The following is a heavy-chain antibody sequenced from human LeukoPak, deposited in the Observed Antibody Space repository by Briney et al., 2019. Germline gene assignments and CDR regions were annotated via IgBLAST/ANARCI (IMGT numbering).Heavy chain of an antibody. D-gene: IGHD3-10*02. CDR3: AELGITMIGGV. CDR1: GFTFDDYA. CDR2: ITSSSSYI. Sequence: GGSLRLSCAASGFTFDDYAMHWVRQAPGKGLEWVSSITSSSSYIYYADSVKGRFTISRDNAKNSLYLQMNSLRAEDTAVYYCAELGITMIGGVWGKGTTVTISS. J-gene: IGHJ6*04. V-gene: IGHV3-21*01.